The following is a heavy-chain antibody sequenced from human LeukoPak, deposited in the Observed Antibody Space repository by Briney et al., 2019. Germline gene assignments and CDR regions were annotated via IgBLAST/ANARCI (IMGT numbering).Heavy chain of an antibody. CDR2: MNPNSGNT. CDR3: TTGDRYCSSSSCYNY. CDR1: GYTFTSFD. J-gene: IGHJ4*02. V-gene: IGHV1-8*01. Sequence: ASVKVSCKASGYTFTSFDINWVRQATGQGLQWMGWMNPNSGNTGYAQKFQGRVTMTRDTSISTAYLELNSLKSDDTAVYYCTTGDRYCSSSSCYNYWGQGTLVTVSS. D-gene: IGHD2-2*02.